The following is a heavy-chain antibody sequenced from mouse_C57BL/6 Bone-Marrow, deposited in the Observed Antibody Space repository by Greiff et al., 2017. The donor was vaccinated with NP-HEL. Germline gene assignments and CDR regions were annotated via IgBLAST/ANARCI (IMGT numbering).Heavy chain of an antibody. CDR2: IDPNSGGT. Sequence: QVQLQQSGAELVKPGASVKLSCKASGYTFTSYWMHWVKQRPGRGLEWIGRIDPNSGGTKYNEKFKSKATLTVDKPSSTAYMQLSSLTSEDSAVYYCARRILTGTYGWYFDVWGTGTTVTVSS. V-gene: IGHV1-72*01. J-gene: IGHJ1*03. CDR3: ARRILTGTYGWYFDV. D-gene: IGHD4-1*01. CDR1: GYTFTSYW.